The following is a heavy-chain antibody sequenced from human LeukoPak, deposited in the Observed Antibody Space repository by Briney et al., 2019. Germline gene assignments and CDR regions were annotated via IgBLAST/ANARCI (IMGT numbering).Heavy chain of an antibody. J-gene: IGHJ4*02. D-gene: IGHD3-16*02. CDR2: LYYSGNT. CDR3: ARVRQDYVWGSYRYTPYFDY. V-gene: IGHV4-39*07. CDR1: GGSISSSRYY. Sequence: SETLSLTCTVSGGSISSSRYYGGWIRQPPGKGLEWIGSLYYSGNTYYNPSLKSRVTISVDTSKNQFSLKLSSVTAADTAVYYCARVRQDYVWGSYRYTPYFDYWGQGTLVTVSS.